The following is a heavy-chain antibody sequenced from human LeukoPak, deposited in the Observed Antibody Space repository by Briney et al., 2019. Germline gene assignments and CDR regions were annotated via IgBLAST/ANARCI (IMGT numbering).Heavy chain of an antibody. CDR1: GSSFTSYW. D-gene: IGHD4-23*01. V-gene: IGHV5-51*01. Sequence: GASLQISCKGSGSSFTSYWIGWVRQLPGKGLEWMGIIYPGDSDTRYSPSFQGQVTISADKSISPPYLQWSSLKASDTAIYYRARRLDYGGNSHGYWGQGTLVTVPS. J-gene: IGHJ4*02. CDR3: ARRLDYGGNSHGY. CDR2: IYPGDSDT.